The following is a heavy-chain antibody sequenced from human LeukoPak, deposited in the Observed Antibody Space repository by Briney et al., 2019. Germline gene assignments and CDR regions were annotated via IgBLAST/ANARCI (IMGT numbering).Heavy chain of an antibody. Sequence: PSETLSLTCAGTGGSISSSSYYWGWIRQPPGKGLEWIGSIYYSGSTYYNPSLKSRVTISVDTSKNQFSLKLSSVTAADAAVYYCARHLRFDILTGYMLGFDYWGQGTLVTVSS. CDR3: ARHLRFDILTGYMLGFDY. J-gene: IGHJ4*02. D-gene: IGHD3-9*01. CDR1: GGSISSSSYY. V-gene: IGHV4-39*01. CDR2: IYYSGST.